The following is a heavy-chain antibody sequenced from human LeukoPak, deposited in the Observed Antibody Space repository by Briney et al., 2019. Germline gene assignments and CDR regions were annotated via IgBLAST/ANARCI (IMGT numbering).Heavy chain of an antibody. J-gene: IGHJ4*02. Sequence: ALRLSCAASGFTFSNARMSGVRQAPGKGLEWGSHISGSGDSTYYADSVEGRLTIYRDNTKNTMYMQINRLRGKGTGVYECAEIRSYDYVWGSYGPIDYWGQGTLVTVSS. CDR2: ISGSGDST. CDR1: GFTFSNAR. CDR3: AEIRSYDYVWGSYGPIDY. D-gene: IGHD3-16*01. V-gene: IGHV3-23*01.